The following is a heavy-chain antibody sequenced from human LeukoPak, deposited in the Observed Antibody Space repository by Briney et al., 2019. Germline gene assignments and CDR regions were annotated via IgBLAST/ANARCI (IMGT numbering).Heavy chain of an antibody. J-gene: IGHJ4*02. D-gene: IGHD5-24*01. CDR1: GGTFSSYA. CDR2: IIPIFGTA. Sequence: GSSVKVSCKASGGTFSSYAISWVRQAPGQGLEWMGGIIPIFGTANYAQKFQGRVTITTDESTSTAYMELSSLRSEDTAVYYCAEPRGDGYNELAYWGQGTLVTVSS. CDR3: AEPRGDGYNELAY. V-gene: IGHV1-69*05.